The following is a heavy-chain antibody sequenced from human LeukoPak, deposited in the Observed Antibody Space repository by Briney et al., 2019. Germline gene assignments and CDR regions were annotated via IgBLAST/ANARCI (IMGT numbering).Heavy chain of an antibody. CDR2: INPRGGST. CDR1: GYTFTSYY. Sequence: ASVKVSCKASGYTFTSYYMHWVRQAPGQGLEWMGIINPRGGSTSYAQKFQGRVTMTRDASTSTVYMELSSLRSEDTAVYYCARGSGIVATIIQLYDYWGQGTLVTVSS. D-gene: IGHD5-12*01. CDR3: ARGSGIVATIIQLYDY. J-gene: IGHJ4*02. V-gene: IGHV1-46*01.